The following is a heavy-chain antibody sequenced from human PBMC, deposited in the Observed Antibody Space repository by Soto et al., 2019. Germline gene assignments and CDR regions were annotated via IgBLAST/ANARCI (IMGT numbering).Heavy chain of an antibody. D-gene: IGHD6-19*01. CDR1: GYTFTSYY. CDR2: INPSGGST. CDR3: ATAGIAVAGPYAEYFQH. V-gene: IGHV1-46*01. J-gene: IGHJ1*01. Sequence: QVQLVQSGAEVKKPGASVKVSCKASGYTFTSYYVHWVRQAPGQGLEWMGIINPSGGSTSYAQKFQGRVTMTRDTSTSTVYMELSSLRSEDTAVYYCATAGIAVAGPYAEYFQHWGQGTLVTVSS.